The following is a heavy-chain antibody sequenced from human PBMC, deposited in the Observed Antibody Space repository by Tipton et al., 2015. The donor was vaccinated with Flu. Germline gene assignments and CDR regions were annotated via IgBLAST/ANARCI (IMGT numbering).Heavy chain of an antibody. CDR3: AKDTRYYDSSGYPTNWFDP. V-gene: IGHV3-23*01. J-gene: IGHJ5*02. CDR1: GFTFSSYA. CDR2: ISGSGGST. D-gene: IGHD3-22*01. Sequence: TASGFTFSSYAMSWVRQAPGRGLEWVSAISGSGGSTYYADSVKGRFTISRDNSKNTLYLQMNSLRAEDTAVYYCAKDTRYYDSSGYPTNWFDPWGQGTLVTVSS.